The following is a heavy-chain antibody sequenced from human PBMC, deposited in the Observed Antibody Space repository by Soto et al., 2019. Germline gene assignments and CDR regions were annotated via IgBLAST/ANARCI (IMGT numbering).Heavy chain of an antibody. CDR3: AKGPQGGYYDSGSFYSSVY. CDR1: GGSFNGYY. J-gene: IGHJ4*02. V-gene: IGHV4-34*01. D-gene: IGHD3-10*01. CDR2: INHSGSA. Sequence: LTCAVYGGSFNGYYRSWIRQPPGKGLEWIGEINHSGSANYNPTFKSRVSISVDTSKNQLSLQLSSVTAADTAVYYCAKGPQGGYYDSGSFYSSVYWGQGTLVTVSS.